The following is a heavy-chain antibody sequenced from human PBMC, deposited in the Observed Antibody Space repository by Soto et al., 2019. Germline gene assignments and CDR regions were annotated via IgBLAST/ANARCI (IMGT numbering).Heavy chain of an antibody. J-gene: IGHJ4*02. CDR2: ISAYNGNT. V-gene: IGHV1-18*04. D-gene: IGHD3-3*01. CDR3: ARNMGYYDFWSGLFDY. CDR1: GYTFTSYG. Sequence: ASVKVSCKASGYTFTSYGISWVRQAPGQGLEWMGWISAYNGNTNYAQKLQGRVTMTTDTSTSTAYMELRSLRSDDTAVYYCARNMGYYDFWSGLFDYWGQGTLVTVSS.